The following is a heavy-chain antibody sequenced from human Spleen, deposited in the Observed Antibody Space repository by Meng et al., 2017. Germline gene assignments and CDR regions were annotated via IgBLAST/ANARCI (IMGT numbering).Heavy chain of an antibody. Sequence: VQRQESGPVLVQPPPTLSLTCTVSGDSIRSGSYYWSWIRQPAGEGLEWIGLISTSGSTNYNPSLKSRVSISVDTSKNQFSLKLSSVTAADTAVYYCARDMIVAPYNWFDPWGQGTLVTVSS. V-gene: IGHV4-61*02. J-gene: IGHJ5*02. D-gene: IGHD3-22*01. CDR2: ISTSGST. CDR1: GDSIRSGSYY. CDR3: ARDMIVAPYNWFDP.